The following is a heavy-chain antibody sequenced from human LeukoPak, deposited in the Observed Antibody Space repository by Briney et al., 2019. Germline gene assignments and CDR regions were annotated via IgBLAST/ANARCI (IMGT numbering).Heavy chain of an antibody. Sequence: SETLSLTCTVSGGSISSGGYYWSWIRQHPGKGLEWIGYIYYSGSTYYNPSLKSRVTISVDTSKNQFSLKLSSVTAADTAVYYCARASGDYGDYGQIVDYWGQGTLVTVSS. V-gene: IGHV4-31*03. CDR1: GGSISSGGYY. J-gene: IGHJ4*02. CDR2: IYYSGST. CDR3: ARASGDYGDYGQIVDY. D-gene: IGHD4-17*01.